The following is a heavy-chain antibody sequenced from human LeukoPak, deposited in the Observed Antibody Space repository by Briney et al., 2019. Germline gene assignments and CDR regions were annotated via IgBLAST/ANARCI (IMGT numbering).Heavy chain of an antibody. CDR3: ARGITGTLYYYYYGMDV. Sequence: GASVKVSCKASGYSFTSYGISWVRQAPRQGLEWMGWINAYNGNTNYAQKLQGRVTMTTDTSTSTAYMELRSLRSDDTAVYYCARGITGTLYYYYYGMDVWGQGTTVTVSS. V-gene: IGHV1-18*01. J-gene: IGHJ6*02. CDR1: GYSFTSYG. D-gene: IGHD1-20*01. CDR2: INAYNGNT.